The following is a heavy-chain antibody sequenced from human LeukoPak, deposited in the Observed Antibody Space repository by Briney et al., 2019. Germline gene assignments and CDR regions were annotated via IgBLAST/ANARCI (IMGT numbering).Heavy chain of an antibody. Sequence: PGGSLRLSCAASGFTVSSNYMGWVRHAPGKGLEYVSVIYSGGNTYYAGSVKGRFTISRDNSKNTVYLQMNSLRAEDTAVFYCARLVATTGRLYFDYWGQGNLVTVSS. CDR1: GFTVSSNY. D-gene: IGHD1-1*01. CDR3: ARLVATTGRLYFDY. J-gene: IGHJ4*02. CDR2: IYSGGNT. V-gene: IGHV3-53*01.